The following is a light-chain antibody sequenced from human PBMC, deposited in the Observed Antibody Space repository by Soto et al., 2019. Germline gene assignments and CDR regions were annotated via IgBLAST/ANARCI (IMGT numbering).Light chain of an antibody. V-gene: IGLV2-14*03. CDR3: SSYTSSSTLYV. Sequence: QSALTQPASVSGSPGQSITISCTGTSSDVGDYNYVSWYQHHPGKAPKLMIYDVSNRHSGVSNRFSGSKSGNTASLTISGLQAEDEADYYCSSYTSSSTLYVFGTGTKLTVL. CDR1: SSDVGDYNY. CDR2: DVS. J-gene: IGLJ1*01.